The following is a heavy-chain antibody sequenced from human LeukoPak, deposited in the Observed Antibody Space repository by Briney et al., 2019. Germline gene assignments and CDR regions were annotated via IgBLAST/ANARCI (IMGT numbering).Heavy chain of an antibody. Sequence: GGSLRLSCTASGFTFSSYGMHWVRQAPGKGLEWVAVIWFDGSNKYYADSVKGRLTISRDNSESTLYLQMNSLRAEDTAVYYCAKAVAATGHYYFGMDVWGQGTTVTVSS. V-gene: IGHV3-33*06. CDR2: IWFDGSNK. D-gene: IGHD6-19*01. CDR3: AKAVAATGHYYFGMDV. J-gene: IGHJ6*02. CDR1: GFTFSSYG.